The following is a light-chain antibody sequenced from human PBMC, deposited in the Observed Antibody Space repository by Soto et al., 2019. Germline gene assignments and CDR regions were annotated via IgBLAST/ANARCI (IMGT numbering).Light chain of an antibody. CDR1: SGDVGAYNL. J-gene: IGLJ1*01. CDR3: CSYTSSTTYV. V-gene: IGLV2-23*01. CDR2: EGN. Sequence: QSALTQPASVSGSPGQSITISCTGTSGDVGAYNLVSWYQQNPGKTPRLIIFEGNKRPSGVSNRFSGSKSGNTASLTISGLQAEDETDYYCCSYTSSTTYVFGTGTKLTVL.